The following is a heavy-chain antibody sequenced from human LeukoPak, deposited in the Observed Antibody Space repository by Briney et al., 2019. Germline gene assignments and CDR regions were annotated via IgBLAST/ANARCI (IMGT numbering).Heavy chain of an antibody. J-gene: IGHJ2*01. Sequence: SEPLSLTCTVSGSSFSSYYWNWIRQPAGKGLEWIGRIYTSGSTNYNPSLKSRVTMSVDTSKNQFSLKLNSVTAADTAVYYCARDIGSVTTPNWYFDLWGRGTLVTVSS. CDR1: GSSFSSYY. CDR3: ARDIGSVTTPNWYFDL. V-gene: IGHV4-4*07. CDR2: IYTSGST. D-gene: IGHD4-17*01.